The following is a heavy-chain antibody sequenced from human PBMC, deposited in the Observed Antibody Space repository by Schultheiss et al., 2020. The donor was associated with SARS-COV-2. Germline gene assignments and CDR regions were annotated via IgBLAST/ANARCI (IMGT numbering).Heavy chain of an antibody. CDR1: GFTFSSYD. CDR3: ARDPPTRRNYDFFDI. D-gene: IGHD1-7*01. J-gene: IGHJ3*02. Sequence: GGSLRLSCAASGFTFSSYDMHWVRQAPGKGLEWVAVISYDGSNKYYADSVKGRFTISRDNAKNSLYLQMNSLRAEDTAVYYCARDPPTRRNYDFFDIWGQGTMVTVSS. V-gene: IGHV3-30*07. CDR2: ISYDGSNK.